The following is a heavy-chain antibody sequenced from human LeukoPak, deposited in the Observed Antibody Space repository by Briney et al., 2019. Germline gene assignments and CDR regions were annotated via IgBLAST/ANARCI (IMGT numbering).Heavy chain of an antibody. CDR1: GGSFSGYY. J-gene: IGHJ4*02. CDR2: INHSGST. D-gene: IGHD3-16*02. CDR3: ARDRSITFGGVIAH. Sequence: SETLSLTCAVYGGSFSGYYWSWIRQPPGKGLEWIGEINHSGSTNYNPSLKSRVTISVDTSKNQFSLKLSSVTAADTAVYYCARDRSITFGGVIAHWGQGTLVTVSS. V-gene: IGHV4-34*01.